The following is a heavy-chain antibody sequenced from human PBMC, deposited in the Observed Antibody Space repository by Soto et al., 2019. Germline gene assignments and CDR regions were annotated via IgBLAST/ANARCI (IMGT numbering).Heavy chain of an antibody. CDR1: GFTFSTYP. Sequence: EVQLLESGGGLVQPGGSLRLSCVASGFTFSTYPMGWVRPAPGKGLGWGSVISGSGGWPSSADSVQGRFSISTDNPKNTLYRQRNGLRGEDTARYYCAKARCITTDCYVPDYWGQGTLVTVSS. J-gene: IGHJ4*02. CDR3: AKARCITTDCYVPDY. V-gene: IGHV3-23*01. D-gene: IGHD3-10*01. CDR2: ISGSGGWP.